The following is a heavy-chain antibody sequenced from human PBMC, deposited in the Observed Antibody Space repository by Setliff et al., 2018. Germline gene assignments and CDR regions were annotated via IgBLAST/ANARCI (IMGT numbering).Heavy chain of an antibody. CDR1: GGPMRSFY. Sequence: SETLSLTCTVSGGPMRSFYWSWIRQTPGTGLQWIGYISDSGSTSYNPSLKSRVTISVDTSKNQFSLKLSSVTAANTAVYCCASLPYYASRGYSLACYWGQGSRGTVSS. V-gene: IGHV4-4*08. J-gene: IGHJ4*02. CDR3: ASLPYYASRGYSLACY. D-gene: IGHD3-22*01. CDR2: ISDSGST.